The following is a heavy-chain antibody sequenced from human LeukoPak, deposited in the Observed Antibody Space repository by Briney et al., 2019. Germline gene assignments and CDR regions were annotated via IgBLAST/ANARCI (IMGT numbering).Heavy chain of an antibody. V-gene: IGHV3-23*01. CDR3: AKVPDSSGCDLPNWFDP. D-gene: IGHD6-19*01. CDR1: GFTFSSYA. Sequence: GGSLRLSCAASGFTFSSYAMSWVRQAPGKGLEWVSGIGGSGGSTYYADSVKGRFTISRDNSKNTLYLQMNSLRAEDTAVYYCAKVPDSSGCDLPNWFDPWGQGTLVTVSS. CDR2: IGGSGGST. J-gene: IGHJ5*02.